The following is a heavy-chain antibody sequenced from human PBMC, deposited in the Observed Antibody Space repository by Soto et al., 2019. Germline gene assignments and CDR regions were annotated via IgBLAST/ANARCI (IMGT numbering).Heavy chain of an antibody. D-gene: IGHD3-16*02. CDR3: VKEVGGDDYVWGSYRPTSDFDY. J-gene: IGHJ4*02. V-gene: IGHV3-64D*08. CDR1: GFTFSSYA. CDR2: ISSNGGST. Sequence: GGSLRLSCSASGFTFSSYAMHWVRQAPGKGLEYVSAISSNGGSTYYADSVKGRFTISRDNSKNTLYLQMSSLRAEDTAVYYCVKEVGGDDYVWGSYRPTSDFDYWGQGTLVTVSS.